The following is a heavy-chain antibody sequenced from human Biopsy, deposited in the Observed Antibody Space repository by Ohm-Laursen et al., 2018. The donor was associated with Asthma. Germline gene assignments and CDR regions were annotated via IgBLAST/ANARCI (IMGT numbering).Heavy chain of an antibody. CDR2: IRDKDNRYST. Sequence: SLRLSCTASGFTFSNVFIDWVRQAPGKGLEWVARIRDKDNRYSTEYAASVKGRFTVSRDDAKNSVYLQMNSLRAEDTAVYYCARDSYSSGLYDDFESWGQGTLVTVSS. J-gene: IGHJ4*02. CDR1: GFTFSNVF. V-gene: IGHV3-72*01. D-gene: IGHD6-19*01. CDR3: ARDSYSSGLYDDFES.